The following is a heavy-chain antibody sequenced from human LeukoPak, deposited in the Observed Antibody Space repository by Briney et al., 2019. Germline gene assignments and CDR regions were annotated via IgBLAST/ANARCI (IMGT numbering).Heavy chain of an antibody. V-gene: IGHV3-23*01. Sequence: GGSLRLSCAASGFTFSSYAMSWVRQAPGKGLEWVSAISGSGGSTYYADSVKGRFTISRDNSKNTLYLQMNSLRAEDTAVYYCAKPPHYGSGSTPYFDYWGQGTLVTVSP. J-gene: IGHJ4*02. CDR2: ISGSGGST. CDR3: AKPPHYGSGSTPYFDY. D-gene: IGHD3-10*01. CDR1: GFTFSSYA.